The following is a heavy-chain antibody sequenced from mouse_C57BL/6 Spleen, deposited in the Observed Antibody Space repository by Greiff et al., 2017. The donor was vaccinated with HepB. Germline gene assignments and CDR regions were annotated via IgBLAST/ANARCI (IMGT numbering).Heavy chain of an antibody. CDR2: ISSGGDYI. D-gene: IGHD1-1*01. Sequence: DVQLVESGEGLVKPGGSLKLSCAASGFTFSSYAMSWVRQTPEKRLEWVAYISSGGDYIYYADTVKGRFTISRDNARNTLYLQMSSLKSEDTAMYYCTRNYGSSYWFAYWGQGTLVTVSA. CDR3: TRNYGSSYWFAY. J-gene: IGHJ3*01. CDR1: GFTFSSYA. V-gene: IGHV5-9-1*02.